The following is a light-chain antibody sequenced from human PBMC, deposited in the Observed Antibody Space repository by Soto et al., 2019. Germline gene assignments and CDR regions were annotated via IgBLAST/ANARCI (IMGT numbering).Light chain of an antibody. V-gene: IGKV3-15*01. CDR2: GAS. J-gene: IGKJ5*01. Sequence: IVLTQSPSTLSVSPVERVTLSFMASQTILSNLAWYQQKPGQAPRLLIYGASTRATGIPARFSGSGSGTEFTLTISGLQSEDFAVYYCQQYNNWPITFGQGTRLEIK. CDR1: QTILSN. CDR3: QQYNNWPIT.